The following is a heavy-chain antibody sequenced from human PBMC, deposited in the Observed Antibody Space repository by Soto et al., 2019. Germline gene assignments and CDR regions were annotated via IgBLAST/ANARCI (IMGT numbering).Heavy chain of an antibody. V-gene: IGHV3-21*01. CDR2: ISSSSSYI. D-gene: IGHD6-13*01. CDR1: GFTFSSYS. Sequence: GGSLRLSCAASGFTFSSYSMNWVRQAPGKGLEWASSISSSSSYIYYADSVKGRFTISRDNAKNSLYLQMNSLRAEDTAVYYCARERGGSSSWPFDYWGQGTLVTVSS. CDR3: ARERGGSSSWPFDY. J-gene: IGHJ4*02.